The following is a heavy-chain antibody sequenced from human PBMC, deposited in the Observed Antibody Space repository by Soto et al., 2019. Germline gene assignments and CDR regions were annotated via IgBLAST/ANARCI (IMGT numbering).Heavy chain of an antibody. V-gene: IGHV3-43*01. CDR1: GFTFDDYT. D-gene: IGHD3-22*01. Sequence: GVLRLSCAASGFTFDDYTMHWVRQAPGKGLEWVSLISWDGGSTYYADSVKGRFTISRDNSKNSLYLQMNSLRTEDTALYYCAKDTSPSYYYDSSGYYSYFDYWGQGTLVTVSS. J-gene: IGHJ4*02. CDR2: ISWDGGST. CDR3: AKDTSPSYYYDSSGYYSYFDY.